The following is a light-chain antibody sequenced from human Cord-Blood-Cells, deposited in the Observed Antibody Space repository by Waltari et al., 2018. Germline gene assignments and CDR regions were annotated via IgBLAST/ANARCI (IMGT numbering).Light chain of an antibody. CDR3: QQYYSTPYT. Sequence: DIVMTHSPDSLAVALGARASINLNSSQLVLYSSNNKNYLAWYQQKPGQPPKLLIYWASTRESGVPDRFSGSGSGTDFTLTISSLQAEDVAVYYCQQYYSTPYTFGQGTKLEIK. CDR2: WAS. J-gene: IGKJ2*01. CDR1: QLVLYSSNNKNY. V-gene: IGKV4-1*01.